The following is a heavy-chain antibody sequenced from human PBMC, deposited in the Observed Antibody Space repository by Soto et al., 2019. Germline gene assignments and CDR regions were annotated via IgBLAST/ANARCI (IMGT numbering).Heavy chain of an antibody. CDR1: GFTLGSHR. J-gene: IGHJ5*02. Sequence: DVQLVESGGGLVQPGGSLRVSFAASGFTLGSHRIHWVRQPPGKGLEWVSRIDTDGGGTSYADSVKGRFTISTDNAKNTVYLQMNGLRAEDTAVYYCATVFDLWGQGPLVTVSS. CDR3: ATVFDL. V-gene: IGHV3-74*01. CDR2: IDTDGGGT.